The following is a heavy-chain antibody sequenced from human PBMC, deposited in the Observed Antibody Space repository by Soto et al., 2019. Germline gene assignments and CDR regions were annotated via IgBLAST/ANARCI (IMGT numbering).Heavy chain of an antibody. D-gene: IGHD2-8*02. Sequence: GESLKISCKGSGYNFANFWIGWVRQMPGKGLEWMGMIFPGDSDTKNSPSLEGQITMSVDKSDSSAYLQWRSLKASDTAIYYCAAGYSTGLDAFDIWGQGTMVTVSS. CDR2: IFPGDSDT. J-gene: IGHJ3*02. CDR1: GYNFANFW. CDR3: AAGYSTGLDAFDI. V-gene: IGHV5-51*01.